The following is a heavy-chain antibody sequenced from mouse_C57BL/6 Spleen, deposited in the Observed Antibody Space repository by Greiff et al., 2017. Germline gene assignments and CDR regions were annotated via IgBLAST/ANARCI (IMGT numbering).Heavy chain of an antibody. CDR3: AKERREFITGGGAMDY. CDR1: GFSFTSYG. Sequence: VQRVESGPGLVAPSQSLSITCTVSGFSFTSYGVSWVRQPPGKGLEWLGVIWGEGSTNYPSALITRLSIRKDNSKSQVFLKLNSLQTDDTATYYCAKERREFITGGGAMDYWGQGTSVTVAS. J-gene: IGHJ4*01. CDR2: IWGEGST. D-gene: IGHD1-1*01. V-gene: IGHV2-3*01.